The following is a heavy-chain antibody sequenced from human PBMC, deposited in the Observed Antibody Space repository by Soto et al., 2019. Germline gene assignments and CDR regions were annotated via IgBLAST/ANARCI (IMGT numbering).Heavy chain of an antibody. CDR2: IYNSGV. J-gene: IGHJ4*02. Sequence: PSETLSLTCTVSGGSTSSSTHSWGWIRQPPGKGLEWIGSIYNSGVDYNPSLKSRVTISVDTSKTQFSLRLTSVTAADTALYYCARTRENSGLFSDRTYYFDYWGQGTLVTSPQ. V-gene: IGHV4-39*01. CDR3: ARTRENSGLFSDRTYYFDY. CDR1: GGSTSSSTHS. D-gene: IGHD6-19*01.